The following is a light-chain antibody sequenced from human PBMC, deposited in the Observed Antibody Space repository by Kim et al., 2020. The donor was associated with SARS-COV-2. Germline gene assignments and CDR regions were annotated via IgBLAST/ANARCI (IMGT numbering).Light chain of an antibody. CDR1: QSISSSY. CDR3: QHYSSSPPWT. J-gene: IGKJ1*01. Sequence: PGERATLPCRASQSISSSYLAWYQQRPGQAPRLLIYGASSRATGIPDRFSGSGSGADFTLTISRLEPEDFAVYYCQHYSSSPPWTFGQGTKVDIK. CDR2: GAS. V-gene: IGKV3-20*01.